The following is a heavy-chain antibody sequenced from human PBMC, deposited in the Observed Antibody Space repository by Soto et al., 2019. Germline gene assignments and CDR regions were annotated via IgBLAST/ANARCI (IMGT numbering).Heavy chain of an antibody. V-gene: IGHV4-39*01. CDR3: AGGRGEGIVVVAAAPGMDV. CDR1: GGSISSSSYY. Sequence: SETLCLTCIVSGGSISSSSYYWGWIRQPPGKGLEWIGSMYYSGSTYYNPSLKNRVTISVDTSKNQFSLKLSSVTAADTAVYYCAGGRGEGIVVVAAAPGMDVWGQGTTVTVSS. J-gene: IGHJ6*02. D-gene: IGHD2-15*01. CDR2: MYYSGST.